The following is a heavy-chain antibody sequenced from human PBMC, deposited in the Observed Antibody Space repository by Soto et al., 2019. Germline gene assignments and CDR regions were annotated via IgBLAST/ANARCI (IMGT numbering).Heavy chain of an antibody. CDR1: GFTFSSYG. CDR3: ARDGISLVASPFDY. Sequence: QVQLVESGGGVAQPGRSLRLSCAASGFTFSSYGMHWVRQAPGKGLEWVAVIWYDGSNKYYADSVKGRFTISRDNSKNTLYLQMNSLRAEDTAVYYCARDGISLVASPFDYWGQGTLVTVSS. V-gene: IGHV3-33*01. D-gene: IGHD5-12*01. J-gene: IGHJ4*02. CDR2: IWYDGSNK.